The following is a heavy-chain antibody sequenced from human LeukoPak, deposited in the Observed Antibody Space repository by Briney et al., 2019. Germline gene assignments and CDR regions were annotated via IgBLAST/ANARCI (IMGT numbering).Heavy chain of an antibody. D-gene: IGHD3-3*01. J-gene: IGHJ6*02. CDR2: TTSSSSYI. V-gene: IGHV3-21*01. CDR1: GFTFSSYS. CDR3: ARGLVFPRYRQDDFWSGYQQLNYYYYYGMDV. Sequence: GGSLRLSCAAFGFTFSSYSMNWVRQAPGKGLEWVSSTTSSSSYIYYADSVKGRFTISRDNAKNSLYLQMNSLRAEDTAVYYCARGLVFPRYRQDDFWSGYQQLNYYYYYGMDVWGQGTTVTVSS.